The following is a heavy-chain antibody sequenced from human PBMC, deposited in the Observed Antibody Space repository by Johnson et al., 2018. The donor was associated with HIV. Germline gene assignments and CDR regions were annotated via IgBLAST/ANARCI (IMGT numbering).Heavy chain of an antibody. J-gene: IGHJ3*02. CDR1: GFNFDDYG. CDR3: ARGDTMIVVVDNAFDI. Sequence: VQLVESGGGVVRPGGSLRLSCAASGFNFDDYGMNWVRQVPGEGLEWVSGINTDGSSTSYADSVKGRFTISRDNAKNTLYLQMNSLRSEDTAVYYCARGDTMIVVVDNAFDIWGQGTMVTVSS. D-gene: IGHD3-22*01. CDR2: INTDGSST. V-gene: IGHV3-20*04.